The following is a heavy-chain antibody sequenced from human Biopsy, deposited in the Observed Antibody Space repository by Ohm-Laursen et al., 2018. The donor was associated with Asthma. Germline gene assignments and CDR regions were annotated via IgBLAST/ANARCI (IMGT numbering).Heavy chain of an antibody. CDR3: AKESGSNYAFDI. V-gene: IGHV3-33*06. CDR2: IWYDGSNK. CDR1: GFTFRSYG. D-gene: IGHD1-1*01. J-gene: IGHJ3*02. Sequence: SLRLSCAASGFTFRSYGMHWVRQAPGKGLEWVAIIWYDGSNKYHADSVKGRFTISRDNSKNTLYLQMSSLRAEDTAVYFCAKESGSNYAFDIWGQGTMVTVSS.